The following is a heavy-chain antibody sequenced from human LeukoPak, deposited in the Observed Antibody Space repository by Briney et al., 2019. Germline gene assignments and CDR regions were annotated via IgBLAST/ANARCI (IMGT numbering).Heavy chain of an antibody. CDR2: ISYSGST. CDR1: GVSISRYD. D-gene: IGHD3-22*01. V-gene: IGHV4-59*01. J-gene: IGHJ4*02. CDR3: AGGAYDSSGYRLDY. Sequence: SETVSLTCAVSGVSISRYDWTRMRQPPGKTLEWIGYISYSGSTNYNPFLNSRITVSVDTSKNQFSLKLNSVTAADTAMYYCAGGAYDSSGYRLDYWGQGTWATASS.